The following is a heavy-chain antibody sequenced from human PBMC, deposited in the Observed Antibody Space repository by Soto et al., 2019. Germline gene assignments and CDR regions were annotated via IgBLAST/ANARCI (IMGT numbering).Heavy chain of an antibody. V-gene: IGHV6-1*01. Sequence: SQTLSLTCAISGDSVFSNSAAWNWIRQSPSRGLEWLGRTYYRSRWRNDYADSVKSRITTNPDTSKSQVTLQLNSVTPEDTAVYYCARQTWINGKYYGMDVWGQGTTVTVSS. J-gene: IGHJ6*02. D-gene: IGHD2-2*03. CDR3: ARQTWINGKYYGMDV. CDR2: TYYRSRWRN. CDR1: GDSVFSNSAA.